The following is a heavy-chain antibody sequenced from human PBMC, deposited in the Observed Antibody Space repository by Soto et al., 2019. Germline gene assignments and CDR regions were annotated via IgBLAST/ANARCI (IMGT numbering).Heavy chain of an antibody. V-gene: IGHV3-64D*08. CDR2: ISSNGGST. CDR3: VKGGYCSGGSCSYYYGMDV. J-gene: IGHJ6*02. Sequence: SGGSLRLSCSASGFTFSSYAMHWVRQAPGKGLEYVSAISSNGGSTYYADSVKGRFTISRDNSKNTLYLQMSSLRAEDTAVYYCVKGGYCSGGSCSYYYGMDVWGQGTTVTVSS. D-gene: IGHD2-15*01. CDR1: GFTFSSYA.